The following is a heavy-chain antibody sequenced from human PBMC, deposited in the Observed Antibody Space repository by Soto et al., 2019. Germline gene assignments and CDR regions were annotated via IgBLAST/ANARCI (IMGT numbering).Heavy chain of an antibody. CDR2: IRSKPYGVTT. V-gene: IGHV3-49*03. CDR3: TRGIWEMATIRPENY. J-gene: IGHJ4*02. CDR1: GFTFGDYA. Sequence: GGSLRLSCTGSGFTFGDYAMAWFRQAPGKGLEWVGFIRSKPYGVTTEYAASVKGRFTISRDDSKSIAYLQMNSLTTEDTAIYYCTRGIWEMATIRPENYWGQGTLVTVSS. D-gene: IGHD5-12*01.